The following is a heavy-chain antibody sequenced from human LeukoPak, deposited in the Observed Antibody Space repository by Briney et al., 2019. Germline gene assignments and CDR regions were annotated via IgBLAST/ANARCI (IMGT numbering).Heavy chain of an antibody. CDR2: ITSSGTYI. CDR3: ATAQREYYYDSSGIMGN. D-gene: IGHD3-22*01. V-gene: IGHV3-21*01. J-gene: IGHJ4*02. CDR1: GFTFSNYN. Sequence: GGSLRLSCAASGFTFSNYNMNWVRQAPGKAMEWVSSITSSGTYIFYADSVKGRFTISRDNAKNSLYLQMDSLGPEDTAVYYCATAQREYYYDSSGIMGNWGQGTLVTVSS.